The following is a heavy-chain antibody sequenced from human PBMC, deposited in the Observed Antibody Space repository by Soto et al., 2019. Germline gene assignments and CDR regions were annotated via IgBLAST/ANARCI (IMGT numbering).Heavy chain of an antibody. CDR3: AREVSYPYSSSSFWFDP. CDR2: ISAYNGNT. D-gene: IGHD6-6*01. CDR1: GYTFTSYG. V-gene: IGHV1-18*01. J-gene: IGHJ5*02. Sequence: ASVKVSCKASGYTFTSYGISWVRQAPGQGLEWMGWISAYNGNTNYAQKLQGRVTMTTDTSTSTAYMELRSLRSDDTAVYYCAREVSYPYSSSSFWFDPWGQGTLVTVSS.